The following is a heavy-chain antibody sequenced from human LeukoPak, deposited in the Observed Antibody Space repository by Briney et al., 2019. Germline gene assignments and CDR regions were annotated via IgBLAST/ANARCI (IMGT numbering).Heavy chain of an antibody. CDR3: ARFGYSYGLDY. CDR2: IHYTGST. V-gene: IGHV4-59*11. D-gene: IGHD5-18*01. CDR1: GGSISPHY. Sequence: PSETLSLTCSVSGGSISPHYWSCIRQPPGKGLEWIGLIHYTGSTYYNPSLKSRLTISVDTSKNHFSLKLSSVTAADTAVYYCARFGYSYGLDYWGQGTLVTVSS. J-gene: IGHJ4*02.